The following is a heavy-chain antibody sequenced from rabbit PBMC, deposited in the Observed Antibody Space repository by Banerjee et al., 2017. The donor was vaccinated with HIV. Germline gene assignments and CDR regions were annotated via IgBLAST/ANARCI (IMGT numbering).Heavy chain of an antibody. D-gene: IGHD4-1*01. Sequence: QEQLVEYGGDLVKPGASLTLTCKASGFSFSNKYVMCWVRQAPGKGLEWIGCINTSSGNTVYASWAKGRFTISKTSSTTVTLQMTSLTAADTATYFCARDGSGWVANFNLWGPGTLVTVS. CDR1: GFSFSNKYV. CDR3: ARDGSGWVANFNL. J-gene: IGHJ4*01. CDR2: INTSSGNT. V-gene: IGHV1S45*01.